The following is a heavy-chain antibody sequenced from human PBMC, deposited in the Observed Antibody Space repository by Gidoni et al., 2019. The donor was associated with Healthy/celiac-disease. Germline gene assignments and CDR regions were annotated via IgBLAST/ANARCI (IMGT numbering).Heavy chain of an antibody. Sequence: EVQLVVSGGGLVKPGGSLRLSCAASGFTFSSYGMNWVRQAPGNGLEWCSSISSSSSFIYYADSVKGRFTISRDNAKNSLYLQMTSLRAEDTAVYYCAREEGLVGRGYFDYWGQGTLVTVSS. CDR2: ISSSSSFI. J-gene: IGHJ4*02. CDR1: GFTFSSYG. D-gene: IGHD6-6*01. CDR3: AREEGLVGRGYFDY. V-gene: IGHV3-21*01.